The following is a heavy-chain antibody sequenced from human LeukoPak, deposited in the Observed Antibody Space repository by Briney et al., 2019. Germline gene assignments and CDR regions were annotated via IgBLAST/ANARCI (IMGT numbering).Heavy chain of an antibody. Sequence: PSETLSLTCTVSGGSISSYYWSWVRHPAGKGLEWIGRIYTSGSTNYNPSLKSRVTMSVDTSKNQFSLKLSSVTAADTAVYYCARVGSSIWFGEFGFMDYWGQGTLVTVSS. J-gene: IGHJ4*02. V-gene: IGHV4-4*07. D-gene: IGHD3-10*01. CDR1: GGSISSYY. CDR3: ARVGSSIWFGEFGFMDY. CDR2: IYTSGST.